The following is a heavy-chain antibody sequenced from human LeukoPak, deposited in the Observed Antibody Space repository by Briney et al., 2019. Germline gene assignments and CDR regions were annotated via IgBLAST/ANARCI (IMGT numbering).Heavy chain of an antibody. Sequence: GGSLRLSCAASGFTFSSYAMSWVRQAPGKGLEWVSVISGSASNKYYADYADSVKGRFTISRDNSKNTLYLQMNSLRVEDTAVYYCAKDQYGSGNYFDYWGQGTLVTVSS. CDR2: ISGSASNKYYA. J-gene: IGHJ4*02. D-gene: IGHD3-10*01. V-gene: IGHV3-23*01. CDR1: GFTFSSYA. CDR3: AKDQYGSGNYFDY.